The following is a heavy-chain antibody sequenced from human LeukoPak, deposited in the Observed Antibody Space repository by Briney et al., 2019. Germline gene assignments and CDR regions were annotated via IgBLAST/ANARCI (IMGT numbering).Heavy chain of an antibody. V-gene: IGHV4-61*01. CDR1: GGSVNSGIYY. CDR2: IDYSGST. D-gene: IGHD2-15*01. Sequence: SETLSLTRSVSGGSVNSGIYYWSWIRQPPGKGLEWIGHIDYSGSTRYNPSLMSRVIISVGTSKNQFSLKLSSVIDADTAVYYCARAQYCSGGTCYSVNWFDPWGQGTLVTVSS. J-gene: IGHJ5*02. CDR3: ARAQYCSGGTCYSVNWFDP.